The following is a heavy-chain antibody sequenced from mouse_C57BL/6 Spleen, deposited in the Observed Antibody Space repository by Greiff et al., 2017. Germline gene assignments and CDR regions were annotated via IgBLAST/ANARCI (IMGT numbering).Heavy chain of an antibody. Sequence: LVESGAELVKPGASVKISCKASGYAFSSYWMNWVKQRPGKGLEWIGQIYPGDGDTNYKGKFKGKATLTADKSSSTAYMQLISPTSEDSAVYFCARSYYGSSYDWYFDVWGTGTTVTVSS. CDR3: ARSYYGSSYDWYFDV. V-gene: IGHV1-80*01. D-gene: IGHD1-1*01. CDR2: IYPGDGDT. J-gene: IGHJ1*03. CDR1: GYAFSSYW.